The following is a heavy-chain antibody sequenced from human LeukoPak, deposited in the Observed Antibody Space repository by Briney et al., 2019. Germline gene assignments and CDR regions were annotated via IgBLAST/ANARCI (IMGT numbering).Heavy chain of an antibody. Sequence: PGGSLRLSCSASVFTFSCYDMNWVRQSPGKGLEWLSYINSRGSTIYYADSVKGRFTISRNNAKNLLYLQMNSLRADDTAVYYFARNDPGIAVEVGDYWGQGTLVIVSS. CDR3: ARNDPGIAVEVGDY. D-gene: IGHD6-19*01. CDR1: VFTFSCYD. V-gene: IGHV3-48*03. J-gene: IGHJ4*02. CDR2: INSRGSTI.